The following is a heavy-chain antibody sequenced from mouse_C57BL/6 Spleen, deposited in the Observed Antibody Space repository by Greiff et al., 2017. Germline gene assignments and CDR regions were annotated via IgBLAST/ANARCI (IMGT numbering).Heavy chain of an antibody. CDR1: GYTFTSYW. CDR3: AILYLTYAMDY. Sequence: QVQLQQPGAELVMPGASVKLSCKASGYTFTSYWMHWVKQRPGQGLEWIGEIDPSDSYTNYNQKFKGKSTLTVDKSSSTAYTQLSSLTSEDSAVYYCAILYLTYAMDYWGQGTSVTVSS. J-gene: IGHJ4*01. D-gene: IGHD2-3*01. CDR2: IDPSDSYT. V-gene: IGHV1-69*01.